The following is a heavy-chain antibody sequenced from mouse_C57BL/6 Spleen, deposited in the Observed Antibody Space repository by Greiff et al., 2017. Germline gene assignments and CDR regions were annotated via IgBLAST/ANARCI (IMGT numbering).Heavy chain of an antibody. CDR2: IYPGDGDT. D-gene: IGHD2-1*01. CDR3: AREEIYYGNYDAMDY. J-gene: IGHJ4*01. CDR1: GYAFSSSW. V-gene: IGHV1-82*01. Sequence: QVQLQQSGPELVKPGASVKISCKASGYAFSSSWMNWVKQRPGKGLEWIGRIYPGDGDTNYNGKFKGKATLTADKSSSTAYMQLSSLTSEDSAVYFCAREEIYYGNYDAMDYWGQGTTVTVSS.